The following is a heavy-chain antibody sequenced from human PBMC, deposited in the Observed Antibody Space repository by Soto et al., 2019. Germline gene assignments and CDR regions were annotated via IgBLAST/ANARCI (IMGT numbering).Heavy chain of an antibody. CDR2: IIPIFGTA. D-gene: IGHD3-10*01. Sequence: SVKVSCKASGGIFRSYALSWVRQAPGQGLEWMGGIIPIFGTANYAKKFQGRVTITADESTRTAYMELSSLRSEDTAVYYCARGWLGDSTSLDDWGQGTRVTVSP. CDR3: ARGWLGDSTSLDD. V-gene: IGHV1-69*13. CDR1: GGIFRSYA. J-gene: IGHJ4*02.